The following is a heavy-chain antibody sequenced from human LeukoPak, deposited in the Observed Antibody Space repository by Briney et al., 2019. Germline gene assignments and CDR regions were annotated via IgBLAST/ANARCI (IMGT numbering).Heavy chain of an antibody. Sequence: SETLSLTCTVSGGSISSGGYYWSWIRQHAGKGLEWIGYIYYSGSTYYNPSLKSRVIISVDTSKNQFSLKLRSVTAADTAVYYCARSRDPTTKWELRIYFDYWGQGTLVTVSS. V-gene: IGHV4-31*03. CDR2: IYYSGST. CDR1: GGSISSGGYY. D-gene: IGHD1-26*01. J-gene: IGHJ4*02. CDR3: ARSRDPTTKWELRIYFDY.